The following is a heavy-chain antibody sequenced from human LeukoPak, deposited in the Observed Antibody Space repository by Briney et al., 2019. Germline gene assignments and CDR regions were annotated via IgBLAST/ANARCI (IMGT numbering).Heavy chain of an antibody. CDR3: ARPLGYCSSTSCPWGY. J-gene: IGHJ4*02. CDR2: IIPIFGTA. CDR1: GGTFSSYA. V-gene: IGHV1-69*01. D-gene: IGHD2-2*01. Sequence: SVKVSCKASGGTFSSYAISWVRQAPGQGLEWMGGIIPIFGTANYAQKFQGRVTITADESTSTAYMELSGLRSEDTAVYYCARPLGYCSSTSCPWGYWGQGTLVTVSS.